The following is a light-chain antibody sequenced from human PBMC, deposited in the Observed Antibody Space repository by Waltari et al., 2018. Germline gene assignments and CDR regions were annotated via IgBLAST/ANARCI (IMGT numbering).Light chain of an antibody. CDR1: QSISSY. Sequence: DIQMTQSPSSLSASVGDRVTITCRASQSISSYLNWYQQKPGKAPKLLIYTASSLQRGVPTRFSGSGSGTEFTLTISTLQPEDAATYYCQQSYSSPWTFGQGTKVEIK. V-gene: IGKV1-39*01. J-gene: IGKJ1*01. CDR2: TAS. CDR3: QQSYSSPWT.